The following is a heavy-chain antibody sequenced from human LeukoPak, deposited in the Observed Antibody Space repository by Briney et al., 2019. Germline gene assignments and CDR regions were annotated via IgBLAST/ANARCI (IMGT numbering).Heavy chain of an antibody. D-gene: IGHD2-2*01. CDR3: ARGRRYCSSTSCYHPYYYMDV. V-gene: IGHV4-34*01. J-gene: IGHJ6*03. CDR2: INHSGST. CDR1: GGSFSGYY. Sequence: SETLSLTCAVYGGSFSGYYWSWIRQPPGKGLEWIGEINHSGSTNYNPSLKSRVTISVDTSKSQFSLKPSSVTAADTAVYYCARGRRYCSSTSCYHPYYYMDVWGKGTTVTVSS.